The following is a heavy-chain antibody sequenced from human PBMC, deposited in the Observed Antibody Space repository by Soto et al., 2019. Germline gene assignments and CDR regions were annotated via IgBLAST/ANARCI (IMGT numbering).Heavy chain of an antibody. CDR2: VPHTGIT. D-gene: IGHD5-12*01. CDR1: GVSISGGGKT. CDR3: ARRFVYTGRCSSFES. Sequence: TLSLTCAVSGVSISGGGKTWNWIRQPTGKGLEWIRYVPHTGITYYTASVKSRVTISLDRSKNHFFLKMRRVTAADTAAYYCARRFVYTGRCSSFESWGRGALVTVS. J-gene: IGHJ4*02. V-gene: IGHV4-30-2*01.